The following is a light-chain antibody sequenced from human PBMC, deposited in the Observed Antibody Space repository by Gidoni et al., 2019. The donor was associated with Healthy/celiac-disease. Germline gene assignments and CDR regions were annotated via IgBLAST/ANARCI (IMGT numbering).Light chain of an antibody. V-gene: IGKV3-20*01. J-gene: IGKJ5*01. CDR2: GAS. CDR3: QQYGSSPPIT. CDR1: QSVSSSY. Sequence: EIVLTQSPGTLSLSPGERATLSCMASQSVSSSYLAWYQQKPGQAPRLLIYGASSRATGIPDRFSGSGSGTDFTLTISRLAPEDFAVYYCQQYGSSPPITFGQGTRLEIK.